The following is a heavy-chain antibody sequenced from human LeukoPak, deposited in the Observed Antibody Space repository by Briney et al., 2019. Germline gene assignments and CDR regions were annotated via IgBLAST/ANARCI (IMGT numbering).Heavy chain of an antibody. Sequence: ASVKVSCKASGGTFSSYAISWVRQAPGQGLEWMGRIIPILGIANYAQKFQGRVTITADKSTSTAYMELSSLRSDDTAVYYCARKTGYYSFDYWGQGTLVTVSS. CDR1: GGTFSSYA. J-gene: IGHJ4*02. D-gene: IGHD3-9*01. CDR2: IIPILGIA. V-gene: IGHV1-69*04. CDR3: ARKTGYYSFDY.